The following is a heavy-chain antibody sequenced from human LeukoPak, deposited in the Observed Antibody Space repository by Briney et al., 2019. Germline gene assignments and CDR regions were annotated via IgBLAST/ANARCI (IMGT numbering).Heavy chain of an antibody. CDR1: GGSISSYY. CDR3: ARDGLPFFDY. V-gene: IGHV4-59*01. J-gene: IGHJ4*02. Sequence: PSETLSLTCTVSGGSISSYYWSWIRQPPGKGLEWIGYIYYSGSTNYNPSLKSRVTIPVDTSKNQFSLKLSSVTAADTAVYYCARDGLPFFDYWGQGALVTVSS. CDR2: IYYSGST.